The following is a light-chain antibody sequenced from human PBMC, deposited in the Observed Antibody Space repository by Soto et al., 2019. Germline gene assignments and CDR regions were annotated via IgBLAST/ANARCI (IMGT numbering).Light chain of an antibody. V-gene: IGLV2-14*01. CDR1: GSDVGAYNF. J-gene: IGLJ1*01. CDR2: EVT. CDR3: TSYTTTNTPYA. Sequence: QSVLTQPASVSGSPGQSITISCSGTGSDVGAYNFVSWYQVHPGRAPKLIISEVTVRPSGVSHRFSGSKSGNSASLTISGLQPEDEADYYCTSYTTTNTPYAFGSGTKVTVL.